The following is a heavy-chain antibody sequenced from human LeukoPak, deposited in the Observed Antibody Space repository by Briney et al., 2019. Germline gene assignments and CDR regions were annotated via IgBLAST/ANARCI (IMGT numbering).Heavy chain of an antibody. CDR3: ANDGAIPAYYYYYYMDV. CDR1: EFSVGSNY. J-gene: IGHJ6*03. V-gene: IGHV3-30*18. Sequence: GGSLRLSCAASEFSVGSNYMTWVRQAPGKGLEWVAVISYDGSNKYYADSVKGRFTISRDNSKNTLYLQMNSLRAEDTAVYYCANDGAIPAYYYYYYMDVWGKGTTVTVSS. CDR2: ISYDGSNK. D-gene: IGHD2-2*01.